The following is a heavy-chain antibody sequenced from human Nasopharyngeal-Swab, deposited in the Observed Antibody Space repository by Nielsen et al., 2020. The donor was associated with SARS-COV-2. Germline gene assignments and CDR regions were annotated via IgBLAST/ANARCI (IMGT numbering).Heavy chain of an antibody. Sequence: WIRQPPGKGLEWIGEINHSGSTNYNPSLKSRVTISVDTSKNQFSLKLSSVTAADTAVYYCARENRPYYYGSGSSYFDYWGQGTPVTVSS. CDR2: INHSGST. CDR3: ARENRPYYYGSGSSYFDY. J-gene: IGHJ4*02. V-gene: IGHV4-34*01. D-gene: IGHD3-10*01.